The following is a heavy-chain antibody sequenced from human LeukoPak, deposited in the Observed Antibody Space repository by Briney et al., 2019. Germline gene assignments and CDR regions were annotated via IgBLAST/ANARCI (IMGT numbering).Heavy chain of an antibody. V-gene: IGHV4-59*12. CDR1: GGSISDYY. CDR3: ARDLTRYYDILTAYSRFDS. CDR2: IHQSGSF. J-gene: IGHJ5*01. Sequence: PETLSLTCTVSGGSISDYYWSWIRQPPGKGLEWIGYIHQSGSFNYNPSLKSRVTISVDTSKNLFSLKLSSVIAADTAVYYCARDLTRYYDILTAYSRFDSWGQGTLVVVS. D-gene: IGHD3-9*01.